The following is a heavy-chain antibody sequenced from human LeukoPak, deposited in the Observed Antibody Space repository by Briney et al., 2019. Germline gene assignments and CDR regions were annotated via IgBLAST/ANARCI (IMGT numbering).Heavy chain of an antibody. D-gene: IGHD2-15*01. J-gene: IGHJ4*02. Sequence: SETLSLTCTVSGGSISNYYWSWIRRPPGKGLEWIGYIYYSGSTNYNPSLKSRVTISVDTSMNQFSLKLSSVTAADTAVYYCARRGYCSGDSCYTFDYWGQGTLVTVSS. CDR1: GGSISNYY. CDR3: ARRGYCSGDSCYTFDY. V-gene: IGHV4-59*08. CDR2: IYYSGST.